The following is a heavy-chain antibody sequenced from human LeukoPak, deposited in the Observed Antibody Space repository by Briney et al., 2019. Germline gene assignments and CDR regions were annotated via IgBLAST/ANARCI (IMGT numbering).Heavy chain of an antibody. V-gene: IGHV3-48*03. CDR2: ISSSGSTI. CDR1: GFTFSSYE. D-gene: IGHD5-18*01. Sequence: GGSLRLSCAASGFTFSSYEMNWVRQAPGKGLEWVSYISSSGSTIYYADSVKGRFTISRDNAKNSLCLQMNSLRAEDTAVYYCARRAKTERGHSYGLDYWGQGTLVTVSS. J-gene: IGHJ4*02. CDR3: ARRAKTERGHSYGLDY.